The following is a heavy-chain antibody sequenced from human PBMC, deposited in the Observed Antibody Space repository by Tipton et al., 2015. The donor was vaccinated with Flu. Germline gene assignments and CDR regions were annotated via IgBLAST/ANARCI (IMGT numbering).Heavy chain of an antibody. CDR3: ARDGDDDFWSGYRQADYYGMDV. V-gene: IGHV4-4*07. D-gene: IGHD3-3*01. CDR2: IYTSGST. J-gene: IGHJ6*02. CDR1: GGSISSYY. Sequence: TLSLTCTVSGGSISSYYWSWIRQPAGKGLEWIGRIYTSGSTNYNPPLKSRVTMSVDTSKNQFSLKLSSGTAADTAVYYCARDGDDDFWSGYRQADYYGMDVWGQGTTVTVSS.